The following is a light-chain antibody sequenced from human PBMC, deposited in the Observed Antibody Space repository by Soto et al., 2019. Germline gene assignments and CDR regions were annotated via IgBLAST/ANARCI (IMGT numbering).Light chain of an antibody. Sequence: QSVLTQPPSASGTPGQRVTISCSGSSSNIGRNYVYWYQQLPGTAPKLLIYRNNQRPSGVPDRFSGSKSGTSAFLAISGLRSEDEADYYCAAWDDSLSGTWVFGGGTKLTVL. J-gene: IGLJ3*02. CDR2: RNN. CDR3: AAWDDSLSGTWV. V-gene: IGLV1-47*01. CDR1: SSNIGRNY.